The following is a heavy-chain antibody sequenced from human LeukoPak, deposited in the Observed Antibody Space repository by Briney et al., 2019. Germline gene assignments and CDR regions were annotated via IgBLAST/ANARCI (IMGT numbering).Heavy chain of an antibody. CDR2: INHSGST. Sequence: SETLSLTCAVYGGSFSGYYWSWIRQPPGKGLEWIGVINHSGSTNYNPSLKSRVTISVDTSKNQFSLKLSSVTAADTAVYYCARVNGLIVVVPAQRPNWFDPWGQGTLVTVSS. CDR1: GGSFSGYY. J-gene: IGHJ5*02. V-gene: IGHV4-34*01. CDR3: ARVNGLIVVVPAQRPNWFDP. D-gene: IGHD2-2*01.